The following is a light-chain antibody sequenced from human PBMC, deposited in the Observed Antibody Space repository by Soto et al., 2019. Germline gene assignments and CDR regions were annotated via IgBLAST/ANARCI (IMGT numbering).Light chain of an antibody. Sequence: QPVLTQPPSVSGAPGQRVTISCTGSRSNIGAGYDVHWYQQLPGTAPKLLIYGNSNRPSGVPDRFSGSKSGTSASLAITGLQAEDEPDYYCQSYDSSLSGYVVFGGGTKVTVL. CDR2: GNS. J-gene: IGLJ2*01. CDR3: QSYDSSLSGYVV. CDR1: RSNIGAGYD. V-gene: IGLV1-40*01.